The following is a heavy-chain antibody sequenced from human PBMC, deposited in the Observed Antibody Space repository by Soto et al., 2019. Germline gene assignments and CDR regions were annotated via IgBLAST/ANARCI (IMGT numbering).Heavy chain of an antibody. CDR3: ARDTLYDSSGYYYVGYNWFDS. CDR2: INAGNGNT. V-gene: IGHV1-3*01. CDR1: GYTFTSYA. D-gene: IGHD3-22*01. Sequence: XSVKVSCKASGYTFTSYAMHWVRQAPGQRLEWMGWINAGNGNTKYSQKFQGRVTITRDTSASTAYMELSSLRSEDTAVYYCARDTLYDSSGYYYVGYNWFDSWGQGTLVTVSS. J-gene: IGHJ5*01.